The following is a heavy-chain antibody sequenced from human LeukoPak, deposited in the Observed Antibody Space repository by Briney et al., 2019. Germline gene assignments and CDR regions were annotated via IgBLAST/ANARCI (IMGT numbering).Heavy chain of an antibody. Sequence: GGSQRLSCAASGFTVSSNYMSWVRQAPGKGLEWVSVIYSGGSTYYADSGKGRFTISRDNSKNTLYLQMNRLRAEDTAVYYCARDLPLGYSYGYDYWGQGTLVTVSS. CDR2: IYSGGST. V-gene: IGHV3-53*01. J-gene: IGHJ4*02. CDR3: ARDLPLGYSYGYDY. D-gene: IGHD5-18*01. CDR1: GFTVSSNY.